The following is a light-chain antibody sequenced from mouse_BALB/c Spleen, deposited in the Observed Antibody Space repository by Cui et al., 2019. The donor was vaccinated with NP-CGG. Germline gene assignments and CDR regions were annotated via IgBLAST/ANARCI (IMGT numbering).Light chain of an antibody. CDR3: ALWYSNHWV. CDR2: GTH. J-gene: IGLJ1*01. CDR1: TGAVTTSNY. V-gene: IGLV1*01. Sequence: QADVTQESALTTSPGETVTLTCRSSTGAVTTSNYANWVQEKPDHLFTGLIGGTHNRAPGVPARFSGSLIGDKAALTITGAQTEDEAIYFCALWYSNHWVFGGGTKLTVL.